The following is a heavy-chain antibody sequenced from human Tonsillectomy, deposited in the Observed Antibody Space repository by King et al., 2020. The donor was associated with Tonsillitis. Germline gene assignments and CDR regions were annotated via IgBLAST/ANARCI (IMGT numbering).Heavy chain of an antibody. CDR3: ARQAEYSNYFWSGYNRYYYYYMDV. D-gene: IGHD3-3*01. CDR2: IYPGDSDT. Sequence: EMQLVQSGAEVKKPGESLKISCKGSGYSFTSYWIGWVRQMPGKGLEWMGIIYPGDSDTRYSPSFQGQVTISADKSISTAYLQWSSLKASDTAMYYCARQAEYSNYFWSGYNRYYYYYMDVWGKGTTVTVSS. CDR1: GYSFTSYW. J-gene: IGHJ6*03. V-gene: IGHV5-51*01.